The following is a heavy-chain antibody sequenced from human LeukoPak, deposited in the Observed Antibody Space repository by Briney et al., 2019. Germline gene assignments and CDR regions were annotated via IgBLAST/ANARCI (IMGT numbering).Heavy chain of an antibody. CDR2: ISASGGTT. CDR1: AFTFSSYA. D-gene: IGHD6-13*01. J-gene: IGHJ4*02. CDR3: AKAKYSSSWYDFDY. V-gene: IGHV3-23*01. Sequence: GGSLRLSCAASAFTFSSYAMSWVRQAPGKGLEWVSAISASGGTTYYADSVRGRFTISRDNSKNTLYLQMNSLRAVDTAIYYCAKAKYSSSWYDFDYWGQGTLVTVSS.